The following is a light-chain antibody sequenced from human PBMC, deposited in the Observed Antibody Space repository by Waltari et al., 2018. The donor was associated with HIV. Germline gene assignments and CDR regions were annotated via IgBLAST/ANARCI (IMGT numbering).Light chain of an antibody. CDR1: SGDIGYSDS. V-gene: IGLV2-14*03. Sequence: QSALTQPASVSGSPGQSITISCTGTSGDIGYSDSVSWYQLHPGKAPKLNISDVNNRPSVVSDRFSGSKSDNTASLTISELQAEDEADYYCSSYSAITTLVFGAGTKVTVL. J-gene: IGLJ3*02. CDR2: DVN. CDR3: SSYSAITTLV.